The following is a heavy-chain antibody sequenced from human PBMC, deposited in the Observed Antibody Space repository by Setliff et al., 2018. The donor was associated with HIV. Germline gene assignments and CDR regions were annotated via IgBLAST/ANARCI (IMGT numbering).Heavy chain of an antibody. CDR2: IIPAFGTA. D-gene: IGHD6-19*01. J-gene: IGHJ6*02. V-gene: IGHV1-69*13. Sequence: SVKVSCKASGGTFSASGFSWVRQAPGQGLEWMGGIIPAFGTADYAQKFQGRVTITADASTSTAYVELISLRSEDTAVYYCARGEGSGWDTVEENYYNLDVWGPGTTVTVS. CDR3: ARGEGSGWDTVEENYYNLDV. CDR1: GGTFSASG.